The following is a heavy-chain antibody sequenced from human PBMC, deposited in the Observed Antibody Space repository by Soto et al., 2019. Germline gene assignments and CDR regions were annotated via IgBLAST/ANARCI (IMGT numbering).Heavy chain of an antibody. CDR1: GYTFXAYY. Sequence: QVHLVQSGAEVKSPGASVRVSCKASGYTFXAYYLHXVRHAPGQGLEWMGWLDPNTGRTNYAQKFKGRVTMTSDTSISTAYMELSRLTSDDSAVYYCXXXGVXXXXXXXGXWLDPWGQGTLVTVSS. J-gene: IGHJ5*02. V-gene: IGHV1-2*02. CDR2: LDPNTGRT. CDR3: XXXGVXXXXXXXGXWLDP.